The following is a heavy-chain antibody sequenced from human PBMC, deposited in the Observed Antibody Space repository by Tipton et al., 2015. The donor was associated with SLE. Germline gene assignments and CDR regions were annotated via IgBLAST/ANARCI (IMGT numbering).Heavy chain of an antibody. J-gene: IGHJ4*02. CDR2: ITGSGDRT. CDR3: ARSPVDYWNGYSA. CDR1: GFTFSNYA. V-gene: IGHV3-23*01. Sequence: GSLRLSCAASGFTFSNYAMSWVRQAPGKGLEWVSAITGSGDRTYYIDSVKGRFTIPRDNSKNSLYLQMNGLRAEDTAVYYCARSPVDYWNGYSAWGQGTLVAVSS. D-gene: IGHD3-3*01.